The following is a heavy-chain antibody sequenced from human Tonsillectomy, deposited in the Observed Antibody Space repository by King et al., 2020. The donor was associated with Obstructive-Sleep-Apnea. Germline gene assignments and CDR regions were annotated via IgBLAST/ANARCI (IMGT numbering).Heavy chain of an antibody. D-gene: IGHD3-10*01. CDR1: GGSISSGGYY. J-gene: IGHJ5*02. V-gene: IGHV4-31*03. CDR3: ARDALWFGEPGWFDP. CDR2: IYYSGST. Sequence: VQLQESGPGLVKPSQTLTLTCTVSGGSISSGGYYWSWIRQHPGKGLEWIGYIYYSGSTYSNPSLKSRVTISVDTSKNQFSLKLSSVTAADTAVYYCARDALWFGEPGWFDPWGQGTLVTVSS.